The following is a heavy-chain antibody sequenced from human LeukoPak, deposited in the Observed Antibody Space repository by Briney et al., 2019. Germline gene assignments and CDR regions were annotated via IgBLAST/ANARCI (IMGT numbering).Heavy chain of an antibody. CDR3: ARRSGSSWSSFDY. D-gene: IGHD6-13*01. J-gene: IGHJ4*02. CDR2: ISGFGGST. Sequence: GGSLRLSCAASGFTFNNYAMNWVRQAPVKGLEWVSGISGFGGSTYYAPSVNGRLTISRDHFGNMLYLHLASLRVEDTAIYYCARRSGSSWSSFDYWGQGALVTVSS. V-gene: IGHV3-23*01. CDR1: GFTFNNYA.